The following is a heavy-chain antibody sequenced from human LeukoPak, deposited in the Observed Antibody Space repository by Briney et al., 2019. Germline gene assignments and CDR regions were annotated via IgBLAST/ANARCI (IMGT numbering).Heavy chain of an antibody. V-gene: IGHV1-69*13. Sequence: ASVKVSCKASGGTFSSYAISWVRQAPGQGLEWMGGIIPIFGTANYAQKFQGRVTITADESTSTAYMELSSLRSEDTAVYYCARSSPSSSRWLEYFQHWGQGTLVTVSS. CDR3: ARSSPSSSRWLEYFQH. D-gene: IGHD6-13*01. CDR1: GGTFSSYA. CDR2: IIPIFGTA. J-gene: IGHJ1*01.